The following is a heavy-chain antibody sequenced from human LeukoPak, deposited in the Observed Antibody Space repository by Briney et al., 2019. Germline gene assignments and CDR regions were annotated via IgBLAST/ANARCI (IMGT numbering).Heavy chain of an antibody. CDR2: ISAYNGNT. CDR3: ARVRGRVTVTTDRNWFDP. V-gene: IGHV1-18*01. Sequence: GASVKVSCKAPGYTFTSYGISWVRQAPGQGLEWMGWISAYNGNTNYAQKLQGRVTMTTDTSTSTAYMELRSLRSDDTAVYYCARVRGRVTVTTDRNWFDPWAREPWSPSPQ. J-gene: IGHJ5*02. CDR1: GYTFTSYG. D-gene: IGHD4-17*01.